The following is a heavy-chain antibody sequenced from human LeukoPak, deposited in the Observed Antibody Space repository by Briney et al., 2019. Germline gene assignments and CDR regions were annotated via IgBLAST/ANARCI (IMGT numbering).Heavy chain of an antibody. CDR1: GFTFSSNY. V-gene: IGHV3-66*01. Sequence: PGGSLRLSCAASGFTFSSNYMSWVRQAPGKGLEWVAVIYSGGSTYYSDSVKGRFTISRDNSKNTLYLQMNSLRAEDTAVYYCARALHDYGDYGVYYGMDVWGQGTTVTVSS. CDR3: ARALHDYGDYGVYYGMDV. J-gene: IGHJ6*02. D-gene: IGHD4-17*01. CDR2: IYSGGST.